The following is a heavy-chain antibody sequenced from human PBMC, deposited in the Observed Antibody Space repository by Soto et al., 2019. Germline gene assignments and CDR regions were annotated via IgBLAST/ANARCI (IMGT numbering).Heavy chain of an antibody. D-gene: IGHD3-16*01. Sequence: QVHLVQSGAEVKKPGASVYVSCKASGYTFTDYYVHWVRHAPGQGLEWMGWINPDVGGTNYARKFQGRLTMTRDTSISTVYMQLTRLGPDDTARYYCARGGREVPRIPYDTWGQGTLVTVSS. CDR1: GYTFTDYY. CDR3: ARGGREVPRIPYDT. CDR2: INPDVGGT. V-gene: IGHV1-2*02. J-gene: IGHJ5*02.